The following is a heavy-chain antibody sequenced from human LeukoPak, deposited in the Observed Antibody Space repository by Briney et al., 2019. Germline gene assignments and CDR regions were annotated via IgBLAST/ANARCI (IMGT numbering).Heavy chain of an antibody. J-gene: IGHJ5*02. CDR2: INHSGST. CDR3: VRERAGYCSGGSCYSGWFDP. D-gene: IGHD2-15*01. Sequence: SDTLSLTCAVYGGSFSGYYWSWIRQPPGKGLEWIGEINHSGSTNYNPSLKSRVTISVDTSKNQFSLKLSSVTAADTAVYYCVRERAGYCSGGSCYSGWFDPWGQGTLVTVSS. CDR1: GGSFSGYY. V-gene: IGHV4-34*01.